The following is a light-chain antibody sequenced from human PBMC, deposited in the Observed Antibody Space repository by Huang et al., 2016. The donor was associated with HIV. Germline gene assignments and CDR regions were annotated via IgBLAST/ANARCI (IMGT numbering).Light chain of an antibody. CDR1: HDINTY. J-gene: IGKJ1*01. CDR3: QQYYSFPLT. Sequence: AIRITQSPSSLSASTGDKVSITCRASHDINTYLAWYQQKPWKPPSLLIYATSTLQSGVPSMFSGSGSGTDFTLTITHLQSEDCATYYCQQYYSFPLTFGQGSQVEV. V-gene: IGKV1-8*01. CDR2: ATS.